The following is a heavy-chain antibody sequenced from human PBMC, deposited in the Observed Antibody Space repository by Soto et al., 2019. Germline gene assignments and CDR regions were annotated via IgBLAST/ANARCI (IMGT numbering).Heavy chain of an antibody. Sequence: QVQLQESGPGLVKPSETLSLTCTVSGGSISSYYWSWIRQPPGKGLEWIASVYYSGSTNYNPSLKSRVTISMGTSKNQFSLKMSSVSAADTAVYYCASSSGWYYFDYWVQGTLVIVSS. D-gene: IGHD6-19*01. CDR3: ASSSGWYYFDY. V-gene: IGHV4-59*01. CDR1: GGSISSYY. CDR2: VYYSGST. J-gene: IGHJ4*02.